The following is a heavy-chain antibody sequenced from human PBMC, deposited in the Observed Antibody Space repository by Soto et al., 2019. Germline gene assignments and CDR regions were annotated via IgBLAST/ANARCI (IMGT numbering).Heavy chain of an antibody. Sequence: QVQLQEAGPGLVKPSETLSLTCTVSGGSISSYYWRWIRQPPGKGLEWSGYIYYRGSTNYNPSLKSRLTISVDTSKNQFSLTLSSVTAADTAVDYCAGAWGRGFECWGQGTLVTVSS. V-gene: IGHV4-59*01. J-gene: IGHJ4*02. CDR2: IYYRGST. CDR1: GGSISSYY. CDR3: AGAWGRGFEC. D-gene: IGHD2-15*01.